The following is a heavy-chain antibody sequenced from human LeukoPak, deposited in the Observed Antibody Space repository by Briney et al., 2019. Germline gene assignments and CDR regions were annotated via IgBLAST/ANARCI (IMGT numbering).Heavy chain of an antibody. Sequence: GGSLRLSCAASGFTFSSYGMSWVRQAPGKGLQWISFIASDGSINYADSVKGRFTLSRDSATNSLYLHMNSLRAEDTAVYYCATSLSGWGTYMDVWGKGTAVTISS. V-gene: IGHV3-48*01. D-gene: IGHD6-19*01. CDR3: ATSLSGWGTYMDV. CDR2: IASDGSI. J-gene: IGHJ6*04. CDR1: GFTFSSYG.